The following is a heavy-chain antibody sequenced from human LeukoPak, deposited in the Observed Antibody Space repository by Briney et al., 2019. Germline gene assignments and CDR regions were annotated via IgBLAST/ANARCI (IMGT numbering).Heavy chain of an antibody. CDR2: IYYSGST. CDR1: GGSISSYY. CDR3: AREGGGGGYSSSWGFDY. V-gene: IGHV4-59*01. D-gene: IGHD6-6*01. J-gene: IGHJ4*02. Sequence: SETLSLTCTVSGGSISSYYWSWIRQPPGKGLEWIGYIYYSGSTNYNPSLKSRVTISVDTSKNQFSLKLSSVTAADTAVYYCAREGGGGGYSSSWGFDYWGQGTLVTASS.